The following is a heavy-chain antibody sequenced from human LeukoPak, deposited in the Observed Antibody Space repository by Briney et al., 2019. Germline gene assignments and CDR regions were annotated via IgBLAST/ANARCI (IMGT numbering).Heavy chain of an antibody. CDR1: GGSISSGDYY. V-gene: IGHV4-30-4*01. CDR3: ARAPWDYGSGSYSVQFDY. J-gene: IGHJ4*02. CDR2: MYYSGST. Sequence: PSETLSLTCTVSGGSISSGDYYWSWVRQPPGEGLDWIGYMYYSGSTYYNPSLKSRVTISLHTSKNQFYLKLSSVTAADTAVYYCARAPWDYGSGSYSVQFDYWGQGTLVTVSS. D-gene: IGHD3-10*01.